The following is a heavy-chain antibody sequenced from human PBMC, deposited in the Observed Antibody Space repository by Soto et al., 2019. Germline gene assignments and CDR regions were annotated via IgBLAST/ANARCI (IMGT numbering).Heavy chain of an antibody. J-gene: IGHJ6*02. CDR3: AREGRYCISTSCELVGIGYYYGMDV. V-gene: IGHV3-21*01. CDR1: GFTFSSYS. Sequence: GGSLRLSCAASGFTFSSYSMNWVRQAPGKGLEWVSSISSRSSYVYYADSVKGRFTISRDNAKNSLYLQMKSLRAEDTAVYYCAREGRYCISTSCELVGIGYYYGMDVWGQGTTVTVS. CDR2: ISSRSSYV. D-gene: IGHD2-2*01.